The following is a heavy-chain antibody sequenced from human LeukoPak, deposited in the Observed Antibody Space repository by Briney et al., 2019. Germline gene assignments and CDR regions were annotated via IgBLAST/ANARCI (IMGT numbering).Heavy chain of an antibody. D-gene: IGHD2-2*01. J-gene: IGHJ6*02. CDR1: GFTFSSYA. Sequence: GGSLRLSCAASGFTFSSYAMHWVRQAPGKGLEWVAVISYDGSNKYYADSVKGRFIISRDNSKNTLYLQMNSLRAEDTAVYYCARDILYCSSTSCYDGDYYYYYGMDVWGQGTTVTVSS. CDR3: ARDILYCSSTSCYDGDYYYYYGMDV. CDR2: ISYDGSNK. V-gene: IGHV3-30-3*01.